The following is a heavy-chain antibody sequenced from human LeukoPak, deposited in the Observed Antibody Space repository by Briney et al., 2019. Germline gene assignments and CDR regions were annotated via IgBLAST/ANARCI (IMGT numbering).Heavy chain of an antibody. Sequence: SETLSLTCAVYGGSFSGYYWSWIRQPPGKGLEWIGEINHSGSTNYNPSLKSRVTISVDTSKNQFSLKLSSVTAADTAVYYCARGLPYYYDSSGDFDVFDIWGQGTVVTVSS. V-gene: IGHV4-34*01. CDR1: GGSFSGYY. CDR2: INHSGST. D-gene: IGHD3-22*01. J-gene: IGHJ3*02. CDR3: ARGLPYYYDSSGDFDVFDI.